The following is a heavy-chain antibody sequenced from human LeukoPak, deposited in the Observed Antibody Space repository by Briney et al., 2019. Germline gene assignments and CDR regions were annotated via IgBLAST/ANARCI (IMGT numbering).Heavy chain of an antibody. D-gene: IGHD3-22*01. CDR3: AGDRSNYDSSGYYLYDY. V-gene: IGHV3-23*01. J-gene: IGHJ4*02. CDR1: GFTFTNYA. CDR2: LSPSGADT. Sequence: GGSLRLSCAASGFTFTNYAMNWVRQAPGKGLEWVSTLSPSGADTYYADSVKGRFTISRDISKNTLYLQMNSLRAEDTAVYYCAGDRSNYDSSGYYLYDYWGQGTLVTVSS.